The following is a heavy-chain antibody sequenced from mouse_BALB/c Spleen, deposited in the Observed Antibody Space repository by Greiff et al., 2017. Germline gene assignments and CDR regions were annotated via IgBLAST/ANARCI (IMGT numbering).Heavy chain of an antibody. CDR3: ARDNGKGFDY. J-gene: IGHJ2*01. Sequence: EVQGVESGGGLVQPGGSLRLSCATSGFTFTDYYMSWVRQPPGKALEWLGFIRNKANGYTTEYSASVKGRFTISRDNSQSILYLQMNTLRAEDSATYYCARDNGKGFDYWGQGTTLTVSS. CDR2: IRNKANGYTT. D-gene: IGHD2-1*01. V-gene: IGHV7-3*02. CDR1: GFTFTDYY.